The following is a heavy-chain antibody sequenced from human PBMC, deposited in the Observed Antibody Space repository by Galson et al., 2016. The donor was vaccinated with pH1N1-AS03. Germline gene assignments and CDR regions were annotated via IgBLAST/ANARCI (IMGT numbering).Heavy chain of an antibody. CDR3: ARDPPYSGSLYYFDS. J-gene: IGHJ4*02. CDR1: GFTFDDYP. V-gene: IGHV3-43*02. Sequence: SLRLSCAASGFTFDDYPMHWVRQVPGKGLERVSLISADGGSTYYADSVKGRFTISRDNAKNSLYLQMNSLRPEDTALYYCARDPPYSGSLYYFDSWGQGALVTVSS. D-gene: IGHD1-26*01. CDR2: ISADGGST.